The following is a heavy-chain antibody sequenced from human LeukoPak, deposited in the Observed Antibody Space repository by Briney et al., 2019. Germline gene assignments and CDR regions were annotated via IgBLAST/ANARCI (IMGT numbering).Heavy chain of an antibody. Sequence: ASEKVSCKTSGYTFTDYGITWVRQAPGQGLEWMGWISGYNGNTHYAQRLQGRVTMTTDTSTTTAYMELRSLRSDDTAVYYCGRSPYDYVWGSFPAYWGQGTLVTVSS. J-gene: IGHJ4*02. CDR3: GRSPYDYVWGSFPAY. CDR1: GYTFTDYG. D-gene: IGHD3-16*01. CDR2: ISGYNGNT. V-gene: IGHV1-18*01.